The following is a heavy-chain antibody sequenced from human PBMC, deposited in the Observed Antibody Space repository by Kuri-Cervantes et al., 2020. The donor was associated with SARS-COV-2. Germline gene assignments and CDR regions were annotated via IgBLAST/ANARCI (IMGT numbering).Heavy chain of an antibody. V-gene: IGHV3-53*01. Sequence: GGSLRLSCAASGFAVRNTYMARVRQAPGKGLECVSVIYSGGNTYYADSVKGRFTISRDSSKNTLYLQMNSLRAEDTAVYYCARAKSPNAALVPADYWGQGTLVTVSS. CDR3: ARAKSPNAALVPADY. D-gene: IGHD5-18*01. CDR1: GFAVRNTY. J-gene: IGHJ4*02. CDR2: IYSGGNT.